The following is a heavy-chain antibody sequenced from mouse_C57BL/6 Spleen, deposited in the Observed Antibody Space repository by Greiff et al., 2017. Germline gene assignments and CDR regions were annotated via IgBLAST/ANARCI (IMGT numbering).Heavy chain of an antibody. J-gene: IGHJ4*01. CDR3: ASATVVAPTDFYAMDY. Sequence: QVQLQQPGAELVKPGASVKLSCKASGYTFTSYWMHWVKQRPGQGLEWIGMIHPNSGSTNYNEKFKSKATLTVDKSSSTAYMQLSSLTSEDSAVYYCASATVVAPTDFYAMDYWGQGTSVTVSS. CDR2: IHPNSGST. V-gene: IGHV1-64*01. D-gene: IGHD1-1*01. CDR1: GYTFTSYW.